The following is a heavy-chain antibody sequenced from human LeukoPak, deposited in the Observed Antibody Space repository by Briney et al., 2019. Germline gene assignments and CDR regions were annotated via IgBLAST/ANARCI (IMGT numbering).Heavy chain of an antibody. V-gene: IGHV3-53*01. Sequence: PGGSLRLSCAASGFTVSSNYMSWVCQAPGKGLEWVSVIYSGGSTYYADSVKGRFTISRDNSKNTLYLQMNSLRAEDTAVYYCARVDTAMVDYWGQGTLVTVSS. CDR3: ARVDTAMVDY. D-gene: IGHD5-18*01. CDR1: GFTVSSNY. CDR2: IYSGGST. J-gene: IGHJ4*02.